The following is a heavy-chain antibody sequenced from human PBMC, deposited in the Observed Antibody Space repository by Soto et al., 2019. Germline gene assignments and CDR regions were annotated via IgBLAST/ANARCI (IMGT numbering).Heavy chain of an antibody. V-gene: IGHV1-69*06. CDR2: IIPIFGTA. D-gene: IGHD3-22*01. Sequence: QVQLVQSGAEVKKPGSSVKVSCKASGGTFSSYAISWVRQAPGQGLEWMGGIIPIFGTANYAQKFQGRVTISADKSTSTAYMELSSLRSEDTAVYYCARASYYYDKRTLGLFDYWGQGTLVTVSS. J-gene: IGHJ4*02. CDR1: GGTFSSYA. CDR3: ARASYYYDKRTLGLFDY.